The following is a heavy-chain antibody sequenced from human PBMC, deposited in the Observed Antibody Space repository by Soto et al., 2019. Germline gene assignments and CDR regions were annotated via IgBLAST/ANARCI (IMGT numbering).Heavy chain of an antibody. V-gene: IGHV3-9*01. J-gene: IGHJ6*03. Sequence: EVQLVESGGGLVQPGRSLRLSCAASRFTFDDYAMHWVRQAPGKGLEWVSGISWNSGSIGYADSVKGRFTISRDNAKNSLYLQMNSLRAEDTALYYCAKDISNYYYYYMDVWGKGTTVTVSS. CDR3: AKDISNYYYYYMDV. CDR1: RFTFDDYA. CDR2: ISWNSGSI.